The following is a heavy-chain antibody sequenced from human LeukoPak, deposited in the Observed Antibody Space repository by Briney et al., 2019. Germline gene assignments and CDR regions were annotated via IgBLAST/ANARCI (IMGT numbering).Heavy chain of an antibody. CDR2: ISAYNGNT. D-gene: IGHD3-3*01. CDR1: GYTFTSYG. J-gene: IGHJ6*03. V-gene: IGHV1-18*01. CDR3: ARAGWVTIFGMVTVRGYMDV. Sequence: ASVKVSCKASGYTFTSYGISWVRQAPGQGLEWMGWISAYNGNTNYAQKLQGRVTMTTDTSTSTAHMELRSLRSDDTAVYYCARAGWVTIFGMVTVRGYMDVWGKGTTVTVSS.